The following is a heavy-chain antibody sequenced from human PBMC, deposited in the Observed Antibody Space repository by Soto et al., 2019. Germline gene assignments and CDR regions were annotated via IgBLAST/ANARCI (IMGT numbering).Heavy chain of an antibody. V-gene: IGHV3-23*01. CDR3: ARSPHYYESSGRFDY. J-gene: IGHJ4*02. CDR2: ISGSGGST. CDR1: GFTFSSYA. Sequence: LRLSCAASGFTFSSYAMSWVRPGPGKGLEWVSSISGSGGSTYYADSVKGRFTISRDKSKRTLYLQMNSLRAEDTAVYYCARSPHYYESSGRFDYWGQGTLVTVSS. D-gene: IGHD3-22*01.